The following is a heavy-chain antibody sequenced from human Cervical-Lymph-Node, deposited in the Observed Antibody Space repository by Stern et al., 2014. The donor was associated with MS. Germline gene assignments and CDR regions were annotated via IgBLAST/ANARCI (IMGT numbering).Heavy chain of an antibody. D-gene: IGHD4-23*01. V-gene: IGHV4-59*01. CDR3: ARGYGGNPIDY. CDR2: IYYSGST. Sequence: EQLVESGPGLVKPSETLSLTCTVSGGPISSYYWSWVRQPPGKGLEWIGYIYYSGSTNYNPSLKSRVTISVDTSKNQFSLKLSSVTAADTAVYYCARGYGGNPIDYWGQGTLVTVSS. CDR1: GGPISSYY. J-gene: IGHJ4*02.